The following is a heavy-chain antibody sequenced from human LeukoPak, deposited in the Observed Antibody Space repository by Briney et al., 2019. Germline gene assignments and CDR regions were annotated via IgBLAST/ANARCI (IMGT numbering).Heavy chain of an antibody. J-gene: IGHJ4*02. CDR1: GFIFNSYG. CDR3: ARDKGTSSLSSFDY. CDR2: IRYDGSNK. D-gene: IGHD6-6*01. Sequence: PGGSLRLSCAASGFIFNSYGMHCVRQAPGKGLEWVAFIRYDGSNKYYADSVKGRFTISRDNSKDTLYLQMNSLRAADTAVYYCARDKGTSSLSSFDYWGQGTLVTVSS. V-gene: IGHV3-30*02.